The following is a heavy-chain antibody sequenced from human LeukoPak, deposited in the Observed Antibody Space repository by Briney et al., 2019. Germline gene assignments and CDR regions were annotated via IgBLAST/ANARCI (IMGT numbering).Heavy chain of an antibody. V-gene: IGHV1-46*01. CDR3: ARGTATIAG. CDR2: INPSGGST. CDR1: GNTFTRYY. J-gene: IGHJ4*02. Sequence: ASVKVSCKASGNTFTRYYIHWVRQAPGQGLEWMGIINPSGGSTSYAQKFQGRVTMTRDMSTSTVYMELSSLRSEDTAVYYCARGTATIAGWGQGTLVTVSS. D-gene: IGHD5-24*01.